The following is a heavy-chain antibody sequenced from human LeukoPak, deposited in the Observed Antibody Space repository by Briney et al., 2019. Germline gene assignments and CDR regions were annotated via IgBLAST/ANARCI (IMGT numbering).Heavy chain of an antibody. D-gene: IGHD3-22*01. CDR2: INPNSGGT. J-gene: IGHJ1*01. V-gene: IGHV1-2*06. CDR1: GYTFTSYY. CDR3: ARALYYDSSGYYSSSYYYFQH. Sequence: ASVKVSCKASGYTFTSYYLHWVRQSPRQGRECMGRINPNSGGTNYAQNLQGRVSMTRDTSISTAYMELSRLRSDDTAEYYCARALYYDSSGYYSSSYYYFQHWGQGTLVTVSS.